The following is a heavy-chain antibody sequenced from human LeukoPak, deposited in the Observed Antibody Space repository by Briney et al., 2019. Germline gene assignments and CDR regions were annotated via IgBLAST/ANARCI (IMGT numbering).Heavy chain of an antibody. J-gene: IGHJ4*02. D-gene: IGHD6-19*01. CDR2: IYYSGST. CDR3: ARHMRSVAGTGLTDY. V-gene: IGHV4-39*01. Sequence: SETLSLTCTVSGGSISSSSYYWGWIRQPPGKGLEWIGSIYYSGSTYYNPSLKSRVTISVDTSKNQFSLKLSSVTAADTAVYYCARHMRSVAGTGLTDYWGQGTLVTVSS. CDR1: GGSISSSSYY.